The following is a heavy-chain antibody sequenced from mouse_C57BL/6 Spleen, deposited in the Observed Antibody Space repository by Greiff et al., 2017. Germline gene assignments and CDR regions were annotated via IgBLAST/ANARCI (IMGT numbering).Heavy chain of an antibody. CDR3: AREDGPDYFDY. Sequence: VQLQQSGPELVKPGASVKISCKASGYTFTDYYMNWVKQSHGKSLEWIGDINPNNGGTSYNQKFKGKATLTVDKSSSTAYMELRSLTSEDSAVYYCAREDGPDYFDYWGQGTTLTVSS. CDR2: INPNNGGT. D-gene: IGHD2-3*01. CDR1: GYTFTDYY. V-gene: IGHV1-26*01. J-gene: IGHJ2*01.